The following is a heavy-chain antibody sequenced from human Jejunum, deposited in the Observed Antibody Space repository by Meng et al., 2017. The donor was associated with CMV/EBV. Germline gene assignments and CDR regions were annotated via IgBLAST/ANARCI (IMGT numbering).Heavy chain of an antibody. CDR3: ARENSGYDY. D-gene: IGHD5-12*01. J-gene: IGHJ4*02. V-gene: IGHV4-4*07. CDR1: GGSISTYY. CDR2: NYTSGST. Sequence: QGQRQESGPGLFKPSETLSLTCTVSGGSISTYYWTWNRQPSGKGLEWIGRNYTSGSTHYNPSLKSRVTMSVDTSKNQFSLKLSSVTAADTAVYYCARENSGYDYWGQGTLVTVSS.